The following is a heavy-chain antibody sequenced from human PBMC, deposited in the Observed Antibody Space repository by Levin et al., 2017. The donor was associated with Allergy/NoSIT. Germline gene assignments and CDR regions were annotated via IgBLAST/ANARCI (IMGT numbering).Heavy chain of an antibody. V-gene: IGHV1-2*02. J-gene: IGHJ4*02. CDR1: GYTFTGYY. CDR3: ARDPEGYSYGRPYFDY. D-gene: IGHD5-18*01. CDR2: INPNSGGT. Sequence: PVASVKVSCKASGYTFTGYYMHWVRQAPGQGLEWMGWINPNSGGTNYAQKFQGRVTMTRDTSISTAYMELSRLRSDDTAVYYCARDPEGYSYGRPYFDYWGQGTLVTVSS.